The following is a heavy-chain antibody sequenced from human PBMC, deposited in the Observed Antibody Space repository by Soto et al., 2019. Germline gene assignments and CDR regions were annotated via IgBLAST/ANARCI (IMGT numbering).Heavy chain of an antibody. Sequence: QVQLVQSGAEVKKPGSSVKVSCKASGGTFSSYAISWVRQAPGQGLEWMGGIIPIFGTANYAQKFQGRVTITADESTSTAYMELSSLRSEDTAVYYCARDYYYDSSGYYFRLDYWGQGTLVTVSS. D-gene: IGHD3-22*01. CDR2: IIPIFGTA. J-gene: IGHJ4*02. CDR3: ARDYYYDSSGYYFRLDY. CDR1: GGTFSSYA. V-gene: IGHV1-69*01.